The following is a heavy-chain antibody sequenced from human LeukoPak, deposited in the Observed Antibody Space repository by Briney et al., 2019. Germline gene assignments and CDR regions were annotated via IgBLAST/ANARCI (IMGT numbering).Heavy chain of an antibody. CDR1: GGSFSGYY. V-gene: IGHV4-59*01. J-gene: IGHJ6*03. CDR3: ARDGYNSGYYYYMDV. CDR2: IYYSGST. Sequence: PSETLSLTCAVYGGSFSGYYWSWIRQPPGKGLEWIGYIYYSGSTNYNPSLKSRVTISVDTSKNQFSLKLSSVTAADTAVYYCARDGYNSGYYYYMDVWGKGTTVTVS. D-gene: IGHD5-24*01.